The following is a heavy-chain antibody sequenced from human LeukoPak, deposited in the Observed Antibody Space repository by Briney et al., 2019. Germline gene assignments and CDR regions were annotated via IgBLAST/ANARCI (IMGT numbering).Heavy chain of an antibody. CDR2: ISSSSTSI. CDR3: ARQAVARPFDL. J-gene: IGHJ3*01. Sequence: GGSLRLSCAASGFTFSSYSMNWVRQAPGKGLEWVSYISSSSTSIYYADSLKGGFTISRDNAKNSLYLQMNSLRAGDTAVSYCARQAVARPFDLWGQGTMVAVSS. CDR1: GFTFSSYS. V-gene: IGHV3-48*01.